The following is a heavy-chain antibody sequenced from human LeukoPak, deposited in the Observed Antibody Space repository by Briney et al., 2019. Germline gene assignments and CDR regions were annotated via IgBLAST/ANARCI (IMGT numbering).Heavy chain of an antibody. Sequence: KPGGSLRLSCAASGFTFSDYYMSWIRQAPGKGLEWVSYISSSGTTIYYADSVKGRFTISRDNAKNSLYLQMNSLRAEGTAVYYCARRRDSGSLQHFDYWGQGTLVTVSS. CDR1: GFTFSDYY. V-gene: IGHV3-11*01. D-gene: IGHD1-26*01. CDR3: ARRRDSGSLQHFDY. CDR2: ISSSGTTI. J-gene: IGHJ4*02.